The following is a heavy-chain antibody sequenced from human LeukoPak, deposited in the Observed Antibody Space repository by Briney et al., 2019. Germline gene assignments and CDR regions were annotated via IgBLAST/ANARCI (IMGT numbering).Heavy chain of an antibody. D-gene: IGHD3-16*02. V-gene: IGHV4-59*01. J-gene: IGHJ3*02. CDR2: IYYSGST. Sequence: PSETLSLTCTVSGGSISSYYWSWIRQPPGKGLEWIGYIYYSGSTNYNPSLKSRVTISVDTSKNQFSLKLGSVTAADTAVYYCARDGVWGSYRPGAFDIWGQGTMVTVSS. CDR3: ARDGVWGSYRPGAFDI. CDR1: GGSISSYY.